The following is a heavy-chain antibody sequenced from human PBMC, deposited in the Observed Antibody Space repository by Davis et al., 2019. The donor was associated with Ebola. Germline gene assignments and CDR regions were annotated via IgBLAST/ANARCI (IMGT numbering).Heavy chain of an antibody. CDR1: GSIFHVYP. J-gene: IGHJ4*02. CDR3: ARDRSGPDY. D-gene: IGHD3-3*01. CDR2: ISSNGGAT. V-gene: IGHV3-64*04. Sequence: GRSLRPSCSPSGSIFHVYPMHWVRQAPGKGLEYVSAISSNGGATYYADSVKGRFTISRDNAKNTLYLQMNSLRAEDTAVYYCARDRSGPDYWGQGTLVTVSS.